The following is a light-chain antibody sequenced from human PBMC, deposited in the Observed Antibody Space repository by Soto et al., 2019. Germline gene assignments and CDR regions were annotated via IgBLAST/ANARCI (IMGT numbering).Light chain of an antibody. V-gene: IGLV1-44*01. CDR1: SSNIESNT. CDR2: SHN. J-gene: IGLJ2*01. Sequence: VLTQPPSASGTPGQRVTISCSGSSSNIESNTVNWYQQLPGTAPKLLIYSHNQRPSGVPDRFSASKSGTSASLAISGLQSEDQADYYCAAWDKTLNGALFGGGTKVTVL. CDR3: AAWDKTLNGAL.